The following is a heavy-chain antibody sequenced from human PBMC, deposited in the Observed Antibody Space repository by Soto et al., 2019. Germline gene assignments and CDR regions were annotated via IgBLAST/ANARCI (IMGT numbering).Heavy chain of an antibody. CDR3: AYGYSYGLEIGFLWFDP. CDR1: GGTFSSYT. V-gene: IGHV1-69*02. J-gene: IGHJ5*02. D-gene: IGHD5-18*01. Sequence: SVKVSCKASGGTFSSYTISWVRQAPGQGLEWMGRIIPILGIANYAQKFQGRVTITADKSTSTAYMELSSLRSEDTAVYYCAYGYSYGLEIGFLWFDPWCQGTLVTVSS. CDR2: IIPILGIA.